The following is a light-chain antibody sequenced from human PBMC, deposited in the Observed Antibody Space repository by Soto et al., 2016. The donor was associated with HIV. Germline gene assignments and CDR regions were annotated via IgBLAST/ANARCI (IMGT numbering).Light chain of an antibody. CDR1: HDISDS. J-gene: IGKJ2*01. Sequence: DIQVTQSPSSLSASLGDRVTISCRASHDISDSLAWYQQKPGKAPNLLVYGASNLERGVPSRFSGSGSGADYTLTISSLQPGDFATYYCQQYNSYRYTFGQGTKLEIK. V-gene: IGKV1-NL1*01. CDR2: GAS. CDR3: QQYNSYRYT.